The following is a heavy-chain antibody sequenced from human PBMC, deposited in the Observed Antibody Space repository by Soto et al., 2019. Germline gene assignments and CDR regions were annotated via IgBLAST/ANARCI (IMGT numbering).Heavy chain of an antibody. Sequence: QVQLQESGPGLVKPSQTLSLTCTVSGGSISSGDYYWSWIRQPPGKGLAWIGYIYYRGSTYYNPSLNSGVTISLDASKDQFSLKVSSVTAADAVVYYCARVLGDSSCYLDYWGQGTLVTVSS. CDR3: ARVLGDSSCYLDY. J-gene: IGHJ4*02. V-gene: IGHV4-30-4*01. CDR2: IYYRGST. D-gene: IGHD3-22*01. CDR1: GGSISSGDYY.